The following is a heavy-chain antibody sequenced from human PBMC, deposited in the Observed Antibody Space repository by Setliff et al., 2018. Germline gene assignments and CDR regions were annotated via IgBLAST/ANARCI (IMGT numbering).Heavy chain of an antibody. V-gene: IGHV4-38-2*01. CDR3: ARLGYRGDLDY. CDR2: IYNSGST. Sequence: PSETLSLTCAVSGYSISSGYYWGWIRQPPGKGLEWIGSIYNSGSTYYNPSLKSRVSISVDTSKNQFSLKLSSVTAADTAVYYCARLGYRGDLDYWGQGTLVTVSS. CDR1: GYSISSGYY. D-gene: IGHD5-12*01. J-gene: IGHJ4*02.